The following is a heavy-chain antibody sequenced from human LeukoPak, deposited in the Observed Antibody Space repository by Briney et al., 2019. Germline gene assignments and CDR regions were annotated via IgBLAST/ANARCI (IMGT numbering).Heavy chain of an antibody. D-gene: IGHD4-17*01. CDR3: ARDEAVTTRDY. J-gene: IGHJ4*02. CDR2: IYSGGST. CDR1: GFTVSSNY. V-gene: IGHV3-66*01. Sequence: GGSLRLSCAASGFTVSSNYMSWVRQAPGKGLEWVSVIYSGGSTYYADSVKGRFTISRDNSKNTLYLQMNSLRAEDTAVYYCARDEAVTTRDYWGQGTLVTVSS.